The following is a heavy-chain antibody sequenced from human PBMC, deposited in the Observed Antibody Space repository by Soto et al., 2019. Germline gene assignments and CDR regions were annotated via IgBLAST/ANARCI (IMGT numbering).Heavy chain of an antibody. CDR2: INAGNGNT. CDR3: ARARGIAVAGTRNWFDP. V-gene: IGHV1-3*01. D-gene: IGHD6-19*01. J-gene: IGHJ5*02. CDR1: GYTFTSYA. Sequence: ASVKVSCKVSGYTFTSYAMHWVRQAPGQRLEWMGWINAGNGNTKYSQKFQGRVTITRDTSASTAYMELSSLRSEDTAVYYCARARGIAVAGTRNWFDPWGQGTLVTVSS.